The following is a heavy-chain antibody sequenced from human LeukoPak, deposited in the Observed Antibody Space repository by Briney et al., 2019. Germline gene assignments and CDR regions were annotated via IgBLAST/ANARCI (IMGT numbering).Heavy chain of an antibody. D-gene: IGHD3-10*01. CDR1: DDSITMYY. CDR3: ARGPKSYSKAEDYYYYYMDV. Sequence: SETLSLTCSVSDDSITMYYWTWIRQPPGKGLEWIGSIYHSGRTFYNPSLKSRVTISVDTSKNQFSLKLSSVTAADTAVYYCARGPKSYSKAEDYYYYYMDVWGKGTTVTVSS. J-gene: IGHJ6*03. CDR2: IYHSGRT. V-gene: IGHV4-38-2*02.